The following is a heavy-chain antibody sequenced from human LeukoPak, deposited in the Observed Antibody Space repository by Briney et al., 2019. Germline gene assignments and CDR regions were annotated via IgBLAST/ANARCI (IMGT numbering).Heavy chain of an antibody. CDR1: GGSISSSSYY. Sequence: SETLSLTCTVSGGSISSSSYYWGWIRQPPGKGLEWIGSIYYSGSTYYNPSLKSRVTISVDTSKNQFSLKLSSVTAADTAVYYCARTMVRGVIYYYYYMDVWGKGTTVTVSS. CDR3: ARTMVRGVIYYYYYMDV. V-gene: IGHV4-39*01. CDR2: IYYSGST. J-gene: IGHJ6*03. D-gene: IGHD3-10*01.